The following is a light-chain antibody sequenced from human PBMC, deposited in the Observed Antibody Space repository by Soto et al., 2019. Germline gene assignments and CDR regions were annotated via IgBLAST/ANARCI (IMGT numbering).Light chain of an antibody. CDR1: QRVSSN. Sequence: EIVLTQSPGTLSLSPGERATLSCRASQRVSSNLAWYQQKPGQAPRLLIYGASTRATGIPARFSGSRSGTEFTLTISSLQSEDSAVYYCQQHNSHAFGGGTKVDIK. J-gene: IGKJ4*01. V-gene: IGKV3-15*01. CDR2: GAS. CDR3: QQHNSHA.